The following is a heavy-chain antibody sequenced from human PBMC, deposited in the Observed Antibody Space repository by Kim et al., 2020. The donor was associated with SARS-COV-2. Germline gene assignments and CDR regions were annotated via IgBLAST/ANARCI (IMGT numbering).Heavy chain of an antibody. Sequence: SETLSLTCAVYGGSFSSYYWSWIRQPPGKGLEWIGEINHSGNTNYNPSLKSRVTLSIDTCNNQFFLKVTSVTAADTAVYYCARNDSLTGYPPDYWGQGTL. CDR1: GGSFSSYY. D-gene: IGHD3-9*01. V-gene: IGHV4-34*01. CDR3: ARNDSLTGYPPDY. J-gene: IGHJ4*02. CDR2: INHSGNT.